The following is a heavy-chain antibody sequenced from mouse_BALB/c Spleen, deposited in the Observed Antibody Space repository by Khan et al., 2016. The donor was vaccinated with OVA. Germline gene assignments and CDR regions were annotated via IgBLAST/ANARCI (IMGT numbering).Heavy chain of an antibody. CDR3: ARKSTRASY. D-gene: IGHD3-1*01. Sequence: VQLQESGAELVKPGASVKMSCKASGYTFTSYTMHWVKQRPGQGLEWIGYINPSSGYTKYNQKFKDKATLTADKSSSTAYMKLSSLTSEDSAVYYCARKSTRASYWGQGTTLTVSS. CDR2: INPSSGYT. CDR1: GYTFTSYT. J-gene: IGHJ2*01. V-gene: IGHV1-4*01.